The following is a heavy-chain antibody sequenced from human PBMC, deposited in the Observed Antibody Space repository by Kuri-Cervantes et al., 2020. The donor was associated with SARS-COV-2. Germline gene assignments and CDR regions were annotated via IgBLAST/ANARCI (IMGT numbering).Heavy chain of an antibody. CDR3: ARECEVFACSEQNGMDV. D-gene: IGHD3-3*02. CDR2: IIPIFGTA. J-gene: IGHJ6*02. CDR1: GGTFSSYA. Sequence: SVKVSCKASGGTFSSYAISWVRQAPGQGLEWMGGIIPIFGTANYAQKFQGRVTITADESTSTAYMELSSLRSEDTAVYYCARECEVFACSEQNGMDVWGQGTTVTVSS. V-gene: IGHV1-69*13.